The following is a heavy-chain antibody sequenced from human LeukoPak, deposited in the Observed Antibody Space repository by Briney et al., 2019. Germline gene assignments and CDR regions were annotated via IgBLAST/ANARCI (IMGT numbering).Heavy chain of an antibody. V-gene: IGHV3-30*04. CDR1: GFTFSSYV. CDR2: ISYDGSNE. J-gene: IGHJ4*02. CDR3: ARAPALWFGEFHFDY. Sequence: PGGSLRLSCAASGFTFSSYVMHWVRQAPGKGLEWVAIISYDGSNEYYADSVKGRFTISRDNSKNTLYLQMNSLRAEDTAMYYCARAPALWFGEFHFDYWGQGTLVTVSS. D-gene: IGHD3-10*01.